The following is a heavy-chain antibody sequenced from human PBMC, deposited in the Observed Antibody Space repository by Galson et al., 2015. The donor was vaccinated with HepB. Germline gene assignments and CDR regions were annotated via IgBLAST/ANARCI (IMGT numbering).Heavy chain of an antibody. V-gene: IGHV1-18*04. CDR1: GYTFTSYG. D-gene: IGHD3-22*01. Sequence: SCKASGYTFTSYGISWVRQAPGQGLEWMGWISPYNGNTNYAQKFQGRVILTTDTSTSTGYMELRSLRFDDTAVYYCAREGGAYYDSSGDFDYWGQGTLVTVSS. CDR3: AREGGAYYDSSGDFDY. J-gene: IGHJ4*02. CDR2: ISPYNGNT.